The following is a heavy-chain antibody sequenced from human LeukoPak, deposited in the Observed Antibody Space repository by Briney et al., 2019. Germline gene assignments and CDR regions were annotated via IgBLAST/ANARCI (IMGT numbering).Heavy chain of an antibody. CDR1: GGSISSYY. CDR2: IYTSGST. CDR3: ARVSARTTIFGVATGYYYMDV. D-gene: IGHD3-3*01. J-gene: IGHJ6*03. V-gene: IGHV4-4*07. Sequence: SETLSLTCTVSGGSISSYYWSWIRQPAGKGLEWIGRIYTSGSTNYNPSLKSRVTMSVDTSKNQFSLKLSSVTAADTAVYYCARVSARTTIFGVATGYYYMDVWGKGTTVTVSS.